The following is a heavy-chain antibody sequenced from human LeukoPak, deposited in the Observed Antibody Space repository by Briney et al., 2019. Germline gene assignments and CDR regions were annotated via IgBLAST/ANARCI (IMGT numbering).Heavy chain of an antibody. Sequence: SETLSLTCTVSGGSISSSSYYWGWIRQSPGKGLEWIANIFYSGSTNYNPSLKSRVTISVDTSKNQFSLKLSSVTAADTVVYYCARVDTAMVMLFDYWGQGTLVTVSS. J-gene: IGHJ4*02. V-gene: IGHV4-39*07. CDR2: IFYSGST. CDR3: ARVDTAMVMLFDY. CDR1: GGSISSSSYY. D-gene: IGHD5-18*01.